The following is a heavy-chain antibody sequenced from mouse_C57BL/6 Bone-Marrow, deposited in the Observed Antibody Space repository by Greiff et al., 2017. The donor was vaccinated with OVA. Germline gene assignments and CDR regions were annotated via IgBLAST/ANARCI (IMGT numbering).Heavy chain of an antibody. CDR2: INPSTGGT. D-gene: IGHD1-1*01. V-gene: IGHV1-42*01. CDR3: ARGDYYGSSYAWFAY. CDR1: GYSFTGYY. J-gene: IGHJ3*01. Sequence: EVQRVESGPELVKPGASVKISCKASGYSFTGYYMNWVKQSPEKSLEWLGEINPSTGGTTYNQKFKAKATLTVDKSSSTADMQLKSLTSEDSAVYYCARGDYYGSSYAWFAYWGQGTLVTVSA.